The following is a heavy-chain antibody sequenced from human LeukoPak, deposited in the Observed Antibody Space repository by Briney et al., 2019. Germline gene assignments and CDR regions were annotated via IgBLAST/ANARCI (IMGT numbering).Heavy chain of an antibody. V-gene: IGHV1-18*01. CDR3: ASPSYYYDSSGYSNFDY. D-gene: IGHD3-22*01. CDR2: ISAYNGNT. Sequence: ASVKVSCKASGYTFTSYGISWVRQAPGQGLEWMGWISAYNGNTNYAQKLQGRVTMTTDTSTSTAYMELSSLRSEDTAVYYCASPSYYYDSSGYSNFDYWGQGTLVTVSS. J-gene: IGHJ4*02. CDR1: GYTFTSYG.